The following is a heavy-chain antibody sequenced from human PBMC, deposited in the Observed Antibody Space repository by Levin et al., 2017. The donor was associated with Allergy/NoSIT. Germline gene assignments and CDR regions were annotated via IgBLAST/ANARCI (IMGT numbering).Heavy chain of an antibody. D-gene: IGHD2-15*01. Sequence: GESLKISCVASGFTFRNYGIHWVRQAPGMGLEWVAVFWSDGSQTYYADSVKGRFTISRDNSKNTVYLQMDTLKDEDTAIYYCARDCDTNSRYSQFDPWGQGTLVTVSS. CDR3: ARDCDTNSRYSQFDP. CDR2: FWSDGSQT. J-gene: IGHJ5*02. CDR1: GFTFRNYG. V-gene: IGHV3-33*01.